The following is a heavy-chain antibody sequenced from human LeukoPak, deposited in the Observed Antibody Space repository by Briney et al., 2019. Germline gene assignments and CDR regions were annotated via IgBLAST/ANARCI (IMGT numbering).Heavy chain of an antibody. V-gene: IGHV3-53*01. CDR2: IYSGGST. D-gene: IGHD2-2*01. CDR3: ARVYCSSTSCPLDY. J-gene: IGHJ4*02. CDR1: GFTVSSNY. Sequence: GGSLRLSCAPSGFTVSSNYMSWVGQAPAKGLEWVSVIYSGGSTYHADSVKGRFTISRDNSKNTLYLQMNSLRAEDTAVYYCARVYCSSTSCPLDYWGQGTLVTVSS.